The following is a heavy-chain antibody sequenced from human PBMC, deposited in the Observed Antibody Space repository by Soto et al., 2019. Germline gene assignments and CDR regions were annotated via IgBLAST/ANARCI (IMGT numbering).Heavy chain of an antibody. Sequence: QVQLVESGGGVVQPGRSLRLSCATSGFTFSTFSMHWVRQAPGKGLEWVAHISYDGSEKDYADSVNGRFTISRDNSDNTLFLQMNSLTSEDTGVYYCARGPESGDFWGQGTLVTVPS. V-gene: IGHV3-30*04. D-gene: IGHD1-26*01. CDR3: ARGPESGDF. CDR1: GFTFSTFS. J-gene: IGHJ4*02. CDR2: ISYDGSEK.